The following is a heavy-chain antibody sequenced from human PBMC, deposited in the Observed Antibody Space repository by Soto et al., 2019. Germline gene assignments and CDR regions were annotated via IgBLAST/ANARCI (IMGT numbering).Heavy chain of an antibody. D-gene: IGHD6-13*01. V-gene: IGHV1-18*01. J-gene: IGHJ6*03. CDR1: GHTFTSYG. CDR2: ISVYNGNT. Sequence: ASVKVSCKASGHTFTSYGISWVRQAPGQGLEWMGWISVYNGNTNYAQKLQGRVTMTTDTSTSTAYMELRSLRSDDTAVYYCARIAAPYYYMDVWGKGTTVTVSS. CDR3: ARIAAPYYYMDV.